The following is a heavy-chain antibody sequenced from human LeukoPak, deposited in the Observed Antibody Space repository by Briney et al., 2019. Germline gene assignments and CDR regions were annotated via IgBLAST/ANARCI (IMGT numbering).Heavy chain of an antibody. CDR1: GFSFRNHG. V-gene: IGHV3-33*01. D-gene: IGHD4-17*01. CDR3: ARDGPAGDHGVTTYYFDY. J-gene: IGHJ4*02. Sequence: PGTSLRLSCEVSGFSFRNHGMHWVRQAPGKGLKWVAVIWYDGSNKYYADSVKGRFTISRDNSKNTLYLQMNSLRVEDTAVYYCARDGPAGDHGVTTYYFDYWGQGTLVTVSS. CDR2: IWYDGSNK.